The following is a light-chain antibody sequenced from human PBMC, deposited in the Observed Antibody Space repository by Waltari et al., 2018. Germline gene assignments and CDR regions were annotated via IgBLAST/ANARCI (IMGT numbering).Light chain of an antibody. V-gene: IGKV3-11*01. CDR2: AAS. Sequence: IVLTQSPATLSLSPGERATLSCRASQSVWSCLAWYQQKPGQAPRLLIYAASNRATGIPARFSGSGSGTDFTLTISSLEPEDCAVYYCQQCSNWPRTFGQGTKVEIK. CDR3: QQCSNWPRT. J-gene: IGKJ1*01. CDR1: QSVWSC.